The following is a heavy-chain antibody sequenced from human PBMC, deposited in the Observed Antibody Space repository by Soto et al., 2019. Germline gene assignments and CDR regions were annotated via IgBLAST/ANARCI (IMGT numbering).Heavy chain of an antibody. D-gene: IGHD3-10*01. J-gene: IGHJ4*02. CDR2: ISRSGST. CDR3: ALSTMVAIRALFY. CDR1: GGPFSGYF. V-gene: IGHV4-34*01. Sequence: PSETLSLTCAVYGGPFSGYFWTWIRQPPGKGLEWIGEISRSGSTIYNPSLKRRATISLATSNNQSSLKLSSVSAAGSSLYLCALSTMVAIRALFYWGQGAQDTVGS.